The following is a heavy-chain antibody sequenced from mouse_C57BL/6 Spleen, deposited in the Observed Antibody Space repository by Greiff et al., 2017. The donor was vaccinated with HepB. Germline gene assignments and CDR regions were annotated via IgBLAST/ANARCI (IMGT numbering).Heavy chain of an antibody. CDR2: IDPSDSET. V-gene: IGHV1-52*01. CDR3: ASGGETYYGSSPWFAY. Sequence: QVQLKQPGAELVRPGSSVKLSCKASGYTFTSYWMHWVKQRPIQGLEWIGNIDPSDSETHYNQKFKDKATLTVDKSSSTAYMQLSSLTSEASSVYYCASGGETYYGSSPWFAYWGQGTLVTVSA. J-gene: IGHJ3*01. CDR1: GYTFTSYW. D-gene: IGHD1-1*01.